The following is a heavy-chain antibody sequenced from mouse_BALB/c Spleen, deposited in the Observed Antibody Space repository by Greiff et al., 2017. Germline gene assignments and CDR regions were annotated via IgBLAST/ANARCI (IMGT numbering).Heavy chain of an antibody. CDR2: IRNKANGYTT. V-gene: IGHV7-3*02. CDR1: GFTFTDYY. J-gene: IGHJ2*01. Sequence: EVKVEESGGGLVQPGGSLRLSCATSGFTFTDYYMSWVRQPPGKALEWLGFIRNKANGYTTEYSASVKGRFTISRDNSQSILYLQMNTLRAEDSATYYCERDMREGYYFDYWGQGTTLTVSS. CDR3: ERDMREGYYFDY.